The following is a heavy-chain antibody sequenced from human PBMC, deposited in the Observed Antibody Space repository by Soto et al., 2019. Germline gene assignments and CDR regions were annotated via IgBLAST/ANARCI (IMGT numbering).Heavy chain of an antibody. J-gene: IGHJ4*02. Sequence: QVQLQQSGPGLVQPSQTLSLTCAISGDSVSSTSTACSWIRQSPSRGLEWLGRTYYRSNWYTDYAVSVKSRITISPYTSKNQFSLQLNSVTPEYTAVYYCARGSYYSGWVWGQGTLVTVSS. CDR1: GDSVSSTSTA. V-gene: IGHV6-1*01. CDR3: ARGSYYSGWV. CDR2: TYYRSNWYT. D-gene: IGHD6-19*01.